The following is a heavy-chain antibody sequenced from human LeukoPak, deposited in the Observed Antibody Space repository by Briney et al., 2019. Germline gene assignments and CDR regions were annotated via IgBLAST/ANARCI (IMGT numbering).Heavy chain of an antibody. J-gene: IGHJ1*01. CDR3: ARGIYARAATGFQD. Sequence: GASVKVSCKASGYTFTGYYMHWVRQAPGPGLEWMGWINPNSGGTNYAQKFQGRVTMTRDTSISTAYLELSRLRSDDTAVYYCARGIYARAATGFQDWGQGSLVTISS. V-gene: IGHV1-2*02. CDR1: GYTFTGYY. D-gene: IGHD2-15*01. CDR2: INPNSGGT.